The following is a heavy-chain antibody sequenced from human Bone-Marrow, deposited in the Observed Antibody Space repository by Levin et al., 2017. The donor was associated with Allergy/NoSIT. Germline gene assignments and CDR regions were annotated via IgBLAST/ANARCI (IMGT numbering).Heavy chain of an antibody. CDR3: ARLDGYSCDY. V-gene: IGHV4-31*03. D-gene: IGHD1-1*01. CDR1: GGSIRSAGYH. J-gene: IGHJ4*02. CDR2: ISYRGST. Sequence: SQTLSLTCTVSGGSIRSAGYHWTWIRQYPGKGLEWIGYISYRGSTYFNPSLKSRLTMSIDTSEQHFSLNLTSVSAADTAIYYCARLDGYSCDYWGQGALVTVSS.